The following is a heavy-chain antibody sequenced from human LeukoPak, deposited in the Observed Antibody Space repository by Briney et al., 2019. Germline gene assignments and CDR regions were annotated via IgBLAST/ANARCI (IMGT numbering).Heavy chain of an antibody. CDR3: ARLSKGRFFDYIFDY. D-gene: IGHD3-9*01. V-gene: IGHV4-39*01. Sequence: SETLSLTCSVSGGSVSSSTYYWGWIRQPPGKGLEWVGNIYYSGSTYYNPSLKSRVTMSVDTSNNQFSLKMHSVTAADTAVYYCARLSKGRFFDYIFDYWGQGTLVTVSS. CDR1: GGSVSSSTYY. CDR2: IYYSGST. J-gene: IGHJ4*02.